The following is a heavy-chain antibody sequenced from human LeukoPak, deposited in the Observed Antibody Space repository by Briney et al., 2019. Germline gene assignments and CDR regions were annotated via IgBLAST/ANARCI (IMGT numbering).Heavy chain of an antibody. CDR3: TRHVGSEQQLVYGFDP. CDR1: GFTFSGSA. D-gene: IGHD6-13*01. J-gene: IGHJ5*02. V-gene: IGHV3-73*01. CDR2: IRSKANSYAT. Sequence: GGSLRLSCAASGFTFSGSAMHWVRQASGKGLEWVGRIRSKANSYATAYAASVKGRFTISGDDSKNTAYLQMNSLKTEDTAVYYCTRHVGSEQQLVYGFDPWGQGTLVTVSS.